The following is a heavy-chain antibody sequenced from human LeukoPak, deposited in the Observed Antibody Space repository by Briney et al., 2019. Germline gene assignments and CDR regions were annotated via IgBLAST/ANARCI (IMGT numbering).Heavy chain of an antibody. CDR3: ARDWGLGVLDV. CDR1: GFIFTNYG. V-gene: IGHV3-33*01. D-gene: IGHD3-10*01. CDR2: IWFDGSKT. J-gene: IGHJ6*02. Sequence: GGSLRLSCAASGFIFTNYGMNWVRQAPGKGLEWVAVIWFDGSKTFYADSVKGRFTISRDTSKNMLYLQMNSLRVEDTAVYYCARDWGLGVLDVWGQGTTVTVSS.